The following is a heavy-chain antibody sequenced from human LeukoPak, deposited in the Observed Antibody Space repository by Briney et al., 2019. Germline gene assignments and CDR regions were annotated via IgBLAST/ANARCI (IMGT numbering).Heavy chain of an antibody. CDR1: GFSFKDYN. J-gene: IGHJ4*02. V-gene: IGHV3-30*18. D-gene: IGHD6-19*01. Sequence: GGSLRLSCAASGFSFKDYNMHWVRQAPGKGLEWVVVITYDGSNKYYTDSVKGRFTISRDNSKSTLYLQMNSLRAEDTAVYYCAKVRWDNSGWYYLDYWGQGTLVTVSS. CDR3: AKVRWDNSGWYYLDY. CDR2: ITYDGSNK.